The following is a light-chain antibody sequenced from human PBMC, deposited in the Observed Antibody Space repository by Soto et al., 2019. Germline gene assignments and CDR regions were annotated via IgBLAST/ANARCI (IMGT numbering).Light chain of an antibody. CDR1: QDITNY. Sequence: DIQMTQSPSSLSASVGDRVTITCQASQDITNYLNWYQQKQGKAPRLLVYDGSNLDTGVPSRFRGSGSGTHFSFTISSLHPEDIATYYCQQFDSLPITCGQGTRLEI. V-gene: IGKV1-33*01. CDR3: QQFDSLPIT. CDR2: DGS. J-gene: IGKJ5*01.